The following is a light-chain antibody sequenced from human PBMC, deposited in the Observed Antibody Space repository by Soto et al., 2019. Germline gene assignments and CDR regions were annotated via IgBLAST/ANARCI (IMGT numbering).Light chain of an antibody. Sequence: QAVVTQEPSFSVSPGGTVTLTGGLSSGSVSTSYYPIWYQQTPGQAPRTLIYSTNTRSSGVPDRFSGSKSGNTASLTISGLQSEDEADYYCCSYAGSSTPYVFGTGTKLTVL. J-gene: IGLJ1*01. CDR1: SGSVSTSYY. CDR3: CSYAGSSTPYV. V-gene: IGLV8-61*01. CDR2: STN.